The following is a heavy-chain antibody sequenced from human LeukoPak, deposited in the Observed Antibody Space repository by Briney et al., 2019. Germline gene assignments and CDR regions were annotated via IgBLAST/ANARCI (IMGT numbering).Heavy chain of an antibody. CDR3: ATDTARIAAAGFYFDY. Sequence: GGSLRLSCAASGFTVSSNYMSWVRQAPGKGLEWVSVIYSGGSTYYADSVKGRFTISRDNSKNTLYLQMNSLRAEDTAVYYCATDTARIAAAGFYFDYWGRGTLVTVSS. CDR2: IYSGGST. D-gene: IGHD6-13*01. J-gene: IGHJ4*02. CDR1: GFTVSSNY. V-gene: IGHV3-66*01.